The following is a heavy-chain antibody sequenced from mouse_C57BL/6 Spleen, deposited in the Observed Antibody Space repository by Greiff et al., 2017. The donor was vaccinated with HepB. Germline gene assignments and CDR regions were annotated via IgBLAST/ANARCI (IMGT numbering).Heavy chain of an antibody. CDR2: IDPSDSYT. D-gene: IGHD1-1*01. J-gene: IGHJ1*03. V-gene: IGHV1-59*01. CDR3: ARSRGGSTTPYWYFDV. Sequence: VQLQQPGAELVRPGPSVKLSCKASGYTFTSYWMHWVKQRPGQGLEWIGVIDPSDSYTNYNQKFKGKATLTVDTSSSTAYMQLSSLTSEDSAVYYCARSRGGSTTPYWYFDVWGTGTTVTVSS. CDR1: GYTFTSYW.